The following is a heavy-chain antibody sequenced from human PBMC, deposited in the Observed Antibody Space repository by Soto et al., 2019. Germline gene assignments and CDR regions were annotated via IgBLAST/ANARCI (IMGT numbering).Heavy chain of an antibody. J-gene: IGHJ5*02. CDR1: GGSISSSTYY. D-gene: IGHD3-10*01. V-gene: IGHV4-39*01. CDR3: AIYGSGSYYNNMLYP. Sequence: SETLSLTCTVSGGSISSSTYYWGWIRQPPGKGLEWIGSIYYSGSTYYNPSLKSRVTISVDTSKNQFSLKLSSVTVADTAVYYCAIYGSGSYYNNMLYPWAKRTPVTVSS. CDR2: IYYSGST.